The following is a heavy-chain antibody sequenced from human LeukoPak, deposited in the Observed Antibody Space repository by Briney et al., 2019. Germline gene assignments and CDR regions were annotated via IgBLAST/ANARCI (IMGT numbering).Heavy chain of an antibody. V-gene: IGHV3-66*01. CDR2: IYSGGST. Sequence: PGGSLRLSCAASGFTFSSYWMSWVRQAPGKGLEWVSVIYSGGSTYYADSVKGRFTISRDNSKNTLYLQMNSLRAEDTAVYYCARDYYDSSGYRIQHWGQGTLVTVSS. CDR3: ARDYYDSSGYRIQH. CDR1: GFTFSSYW. J-gene: IGHJ1*01. D-gene: IGHD3-22*01.